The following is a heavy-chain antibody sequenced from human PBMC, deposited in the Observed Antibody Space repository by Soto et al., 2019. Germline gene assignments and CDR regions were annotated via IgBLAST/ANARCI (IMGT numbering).Heavy chain of an antibody. CDR2: IWPDGSVK. D-gene: IGHD5-12*01. CDR1: GFTFSAYA. V-gene: IGHV3-33*01. Sequence: QVLLVESGGGVVQPGRSLRLSCAASGFTFSAYAMHWVRQAPGKGLEWVAVIWPDGSVKYYADSVKGRFTVSRDNSKDTLYLQMDTLRAEDTAVYYCARHNQAYDYDYWGHGTLVTVSS. J-gene: IGHJ4*01. CDR3: ARHNQAYDYDY.